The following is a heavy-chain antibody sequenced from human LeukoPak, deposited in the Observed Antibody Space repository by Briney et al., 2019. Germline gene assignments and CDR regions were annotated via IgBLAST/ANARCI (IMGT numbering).Heavy chain of an antibody. CDR2: IEQDGSEK. J-gene: IGHJ6*04. D-gene: IGHD3-10*01. CDR3: ARDRVTMVRGVTTTLWDYYYGMDV. CDR1: GFTFSSYW. Sequence: GGSLRLSCAASGFTFSSYWMSWVRQAPGKGLEWVANIEQDGSEKYYVDSVMGRFTISRDNAKNSLYLQMTSLRAEDTAVYYCARDRVTMVRGVTTTLWDYYYGMDVWGKGTTVTVSS. V-gene: IGHV3-7*03.